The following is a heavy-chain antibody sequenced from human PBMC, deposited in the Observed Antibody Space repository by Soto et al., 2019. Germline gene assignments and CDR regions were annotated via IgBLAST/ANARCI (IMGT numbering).Heavy chain of an antibody. Sequence: EVQLLETGGGLVQPGGSLRLSCAAFGFTFRSYAMSWVRQAPGKELEWVSALTDSGGSTYYADSVQDRFTISRDNSKDTVYLQMTSLTAEDTAVYYCAKDYSSTWYPGYAMGVWGQGTTVTVSS. J-gene: IGHJ6*02. CDR3: AKDYSSTWYPGYAMGV. CDR2: LTDSGGST. CDR1: GFTFRSYA. D-gene: IGHD6-13*01. V-gene: IGHV3-23*01.